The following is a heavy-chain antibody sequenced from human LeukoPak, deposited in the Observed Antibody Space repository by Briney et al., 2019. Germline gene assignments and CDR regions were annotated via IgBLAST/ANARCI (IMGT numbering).Heavy chain of an antibody. D-gene: IGHD3-9*01. CDR2: ISRSGNT. CDR1: GVSISSSY. CDR3: ARGYFDSRDSSNAFDV. Sequence: SETLSLTCNVAGVSISSSYWSWIRQPPGKGLEWIGYISRSGNTNFNPSLKSRFSFSRDTSRNQISLKLNPVTAADTALYYCARGYFDSRDSSNAFDVRGQGTMVTVSS. V-gene: IGHV4-59*08. J-gene: IGHJ3*01.